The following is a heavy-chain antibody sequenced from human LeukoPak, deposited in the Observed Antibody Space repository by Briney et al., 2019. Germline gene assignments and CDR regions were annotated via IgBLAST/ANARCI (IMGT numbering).Heavy chain of an antibody. V-gene: IGHV4-30-4*01. CDR1: GGSISSGDYY. CDR2: IYYSGST. CDR3: ASLSVDTAMVPRGGMDV. J-gene: IGHJ6*02. Sequence: PSQTLSHTCTVSGGSISSGDYYWSWIRQPPGKGLEWIGCIYYSGSTYYNPSLKSRVTISVDTSKNQFSLKLSSVTAADTAVYYCASLSVDTAMVPRGGMDVWGQGTTVTVSS. D-gene: IGHD5-18*01.